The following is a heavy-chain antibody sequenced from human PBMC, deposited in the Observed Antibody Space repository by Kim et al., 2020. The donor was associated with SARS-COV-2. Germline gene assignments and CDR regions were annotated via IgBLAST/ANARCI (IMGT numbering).Heavy chain of an antibody. CDR2: ISAYNGNT. CDR3: ARDLGRYYDSSGYSYYYYYYGMDF. Sequence: ASVKVSCKASGYTFTSYGISWVRQAPGQGLEWMGWISAYNGNTNYAQKLQGRVTMTTDTSTSTAYMELRSLRSDDTAVYYCARDLGRYYDSSGYSYYYYYYGMDFWGQGTTVTVSS. V-gene: IGHV1-18*01. CDR1: GYTFTSYG. J-gene: IGHJ6*02. D-gene: IGHD3-22*01.